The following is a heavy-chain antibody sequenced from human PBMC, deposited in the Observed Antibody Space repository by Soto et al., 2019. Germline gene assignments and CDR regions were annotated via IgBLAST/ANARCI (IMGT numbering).Heavy chain of an antibody. Sequence: SLRLSCAASGFTFSSYGMHWVRQAPGKGLEWVAVIWYDGSNKYYADSVKGRFTISRDNSKNTLYLQMNSLRAEDTAVYYCARDWGGYCSGGSCSNIQHWGQGTLVTVSS. CDR3: ARDWGGYCSGGSCSNIQH. CDR1: GFTFSSYG. J-gene: IGHJ1*01. D-gene: IGHD2-15*01. CDR2: IWYDGSNK. V-gene: IGHV3-33*01.